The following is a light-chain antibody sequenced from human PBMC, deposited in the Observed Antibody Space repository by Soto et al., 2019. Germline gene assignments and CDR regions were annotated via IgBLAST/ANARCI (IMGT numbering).Light chain of an antibody. CDR2: RNN. J-gene: IGLJ2*01. CDR3: ATWDDSRGV. Sequence: QSVLTQPPSASGTPGQRVTIFCSGSSSNIGSNYVFWYQQFPGTAPRLLIYRNNQRPSGVPDRFSGSKSGTSASLAISGLRSEDEADYYCATWDDSRGVFGGGTKVTVL. V-gene: IGLV1-47*01. CDR1: SSNIGSNY.